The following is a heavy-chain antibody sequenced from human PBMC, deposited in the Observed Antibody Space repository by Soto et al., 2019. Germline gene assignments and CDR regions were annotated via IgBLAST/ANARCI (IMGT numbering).Heavy chain of an antibody. CDR2: INTDGSGK. CDR1: GFTFSRYW. V-gene: IGHV3-74*01. Sequence: LRLSCAASGFTFSRYWMHWVRQAPGKGLLWVSRINTDGSGKNYADSVEGRFTISRDNAKNTLYLQMNSLRAEDTAVYYCARVWTTLPSEAFAFRGQGTLVTVSS. CDR3: ARVWTTLPSEAFAF. D-gene: IGHD4-17*01. J-gene: IGHJ4*02.